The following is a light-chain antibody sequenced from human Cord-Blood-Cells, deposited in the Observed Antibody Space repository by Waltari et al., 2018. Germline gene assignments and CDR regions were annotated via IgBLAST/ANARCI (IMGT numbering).Light chain of an antibody. CDR3: QQYGSSHT. Sequence: IVLTQSPGTLSLSPGERATLSCRASQSVSSSYLAWYQQKPGQAPRLLICGASSRATGIPDRFSGRGSGTDFTLTISRLEPEDFAVYYCQQYGSSHTFGQGTKVEIK. J-gene: IGKJ1*01. CDR1: QSVSSSY. CDR2: GAS. V-gene: IGKV3-20*01.